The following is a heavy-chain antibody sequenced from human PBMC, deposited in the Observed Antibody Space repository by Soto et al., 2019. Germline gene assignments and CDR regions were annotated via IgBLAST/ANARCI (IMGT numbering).Heavy chain of an antibody. Sequence: QVQLVESGGGVVQPGRSLRLSCAASGFTFSSYAMHWVRQAPGKGLEWVAVISYDGSNKYYADSVKGRFTISRDNSKNTLYLQMNSLRAEDTAVYYCANSVSRWLVDYWGQGTLVTVSS. CDR2: ISYDGSNK. CDR1: GFTFSSYA. J-gene: IGHJ4*02. D-gene: IGHD6-19*01. V-gene: IGHV3-30-3*01. CDR3: ANSVSRWLVDY.